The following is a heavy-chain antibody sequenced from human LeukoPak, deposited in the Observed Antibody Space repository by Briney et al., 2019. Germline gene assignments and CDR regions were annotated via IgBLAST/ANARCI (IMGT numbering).Heavy chain of an antibody. CDR2: IYYSEST. J-gene: IGHJ4*02. D-gene: IGHD3-22*01. Sequence: SETLSLTCTVFGGSISSSSYYWGWIRQPPGKGLEWIGSIYYSESTYYNPSLKSRVTISVDTSKNQFSLNLSSVTAADTAVYYCARLYYDSSGYYQICYFDYWGQGTLVTVSS. V-gene: IGHV4-39*01. CDR3: ARLYYDSSGYYQICYFDY. CDR1: GGSISSSSYY.